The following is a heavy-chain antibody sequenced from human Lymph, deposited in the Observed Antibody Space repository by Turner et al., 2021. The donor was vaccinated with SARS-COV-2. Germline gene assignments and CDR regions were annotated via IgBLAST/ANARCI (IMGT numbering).Heavy chain of an antibody. CDR3: ASNFWSAYRLDY. CDR2: ISYDGSNK. D-gene: IGHD3-3*01. Sequence: QVQLVESGGGVVQPGRSLRPSCVASGFTLSNYAMPWVRQAPGKGLEWVAVISYDGSNKYYADSVKGRFTISRDNSKNTLYLQMNSMRAEDTAVYYCASNFWSAYRLDYWGQGTLVTVSS. CDR1: GFTLSNYA. V-gene: IGHV3-30-3*01. J-gene: IGHJ4*02.